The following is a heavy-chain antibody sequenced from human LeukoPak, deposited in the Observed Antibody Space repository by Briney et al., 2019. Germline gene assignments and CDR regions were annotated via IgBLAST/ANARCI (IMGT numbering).Heavy chain of an antibody. CDR1: GFTFSSYG. CDR2: ISYDGSNK. V-gene: IGHV3-30*18. CDR3: AKDYYRRFYYFDY. D-gene: IGHD3-10*01. Sequence: GGSLRLSCAASGFTFSSYGMHWVRQAPGKGLEWVAVISYDGSNKYYADSVEGRFTISRDNSKNTLYLQMNSLRAEDTAVYYCAKDYYRRFYYFDYWGQGTLVTVSS. J-gene: IGHJ4*02.